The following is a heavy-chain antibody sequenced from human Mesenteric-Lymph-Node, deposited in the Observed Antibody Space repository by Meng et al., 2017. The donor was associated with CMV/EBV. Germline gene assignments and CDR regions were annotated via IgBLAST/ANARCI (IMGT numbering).Heavy chain of an antibody. CDR3: ARDSPRYYYGSGSLDY. CDR2: LSHDGNYK. CDR1: GFTFNSYA. D-gene: IGHD3-10*01. Sequence: GESLKISCAASGFTFNSYAMHWVRQAPGKGLEWVAVLSHDGNYKYYADSVKGRFTISRDNSKNTVYLQMNSLRAEDTAVYYCARDSPRYYYGSGSLDYWGQGTLVTVSS. V-gene: IGHV3-30*04. J-gene: IGHJ4*02.